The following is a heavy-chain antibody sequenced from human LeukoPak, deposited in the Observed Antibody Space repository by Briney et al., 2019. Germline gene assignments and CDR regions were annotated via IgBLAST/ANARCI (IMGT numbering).Heavy chain of an antibody. V-gene: IGHV1-18*01. D-gene: IGHD4/OR15-4a*01. J-gene: IGHJ4*02. CDR1: GYTFTSYG. CDR3: ARSPTRLTFYFDY. Sequence: ASVKVSCKASGYTFTSYGISWVRQAPGQGLEWMGWISAYNGNTNYAQKLQGRVTVTTDTSTSTAYIELRSLRSDDTAVYYCARSPTRLTFYFDYWGQGTLFTVSS. CDR2: ISAYNGNT.